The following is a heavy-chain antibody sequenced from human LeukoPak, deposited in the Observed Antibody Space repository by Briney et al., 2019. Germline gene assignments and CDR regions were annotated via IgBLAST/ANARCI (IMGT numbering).Heavy chain of an antibody. D-gene: IGHD3-10*01. Sequence: PSETLSLTCAVYGGSFSGYYWSWIRQPPGKGLEWIGEINHSGSTNYNPSLKSRVTISVDTSKNQFSLKLSSVTAADTAVYYCAGSSGALDCWGQGTLVTVSS. CDR3: AGSSGALDC. CDR2: INHSGST. V-gene: IGHV4-34*01. J-gene: IGHJ4*02. CDR1: GGSFSGYY.